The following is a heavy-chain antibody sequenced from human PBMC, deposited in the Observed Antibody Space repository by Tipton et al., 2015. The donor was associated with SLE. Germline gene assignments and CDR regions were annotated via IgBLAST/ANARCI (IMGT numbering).Heavy chain of an antibody. CDR1: GYTFTSYD. CDR2: LNTNSGES. CDR3: ARSVAAAGSAFDS. D-gene: IGHD6-19*01. J-gene: IGHJ4*02. V-gene: IGHV1-8*01. Sequence: QSGAEVKKPGTSVKVSCKASGYTFTSYDINWVRQATGQGLEWVGWLNTNSGESDLAQKFQGRVTMTRSTSMNTAYMALTSLRSEDTAVYHCARSVAAAGSAFDSWGQGTLVTVSS.